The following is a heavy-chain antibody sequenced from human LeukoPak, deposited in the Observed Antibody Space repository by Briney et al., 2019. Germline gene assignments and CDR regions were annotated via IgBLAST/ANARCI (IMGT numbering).Heavy chain of an antibody. Sequence: ETLSLTCTVSGGSISSYNHYWGWIRQPPGKGLEWVSYIDARSGITYYADSVQGRFTISRDDARESVFLQMDGLRVDDTAVYYCARTYDFGRGPPGDAFDNWGPGTWVIVSA. D-gene: IGHD3-3*01. J-gene: IGHJ3*02. V-gene: IGHV3-48*01. CDR2: IDARSGIT. CDR3: ARTYDFGRGPPGDAFDN. CDR1: GGSISSYN.